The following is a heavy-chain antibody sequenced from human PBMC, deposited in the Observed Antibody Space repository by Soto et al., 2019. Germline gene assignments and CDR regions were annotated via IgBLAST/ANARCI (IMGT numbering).Heavy chain of an antibody. Sequence: QVQLVQSGAEVKKPGSSVKVSCKASGGTFSSYAISWVRQAPGQGLEWMGGIIPIFGTANYAQKFQGRVTITADESTSTAYVELSSLRSEDTAVYYCARGFSYDFWSGPVFDYWGQGTLVTVSS. D-gene: IGHD3-3*01. V-gene: IGHV1-69*12. CDR2: IIPIFGTA. CDR3: ARGFSYDFWSGPVFDY. J-gene: IGHJ4*02. CDR1: GGTFSSYA.